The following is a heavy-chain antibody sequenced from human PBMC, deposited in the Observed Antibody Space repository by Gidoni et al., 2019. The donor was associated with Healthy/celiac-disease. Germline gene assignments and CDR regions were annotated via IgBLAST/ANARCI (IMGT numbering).Heavy chain of an antibody. Sequence: QVQLVQSGAEVKKPGSSVKVSCKASGGTFSSYAISWVRQAPGQGLEWMGRIIPILGIANYAQKFQGRVTITADKSTSTAYMELSSLRSEDTAVYYCVYDGSYPKYFDYWGQGTLVTVSS. CDR2: IIPILGIA. D-gene: IGHD1-26*01. V-gene: IGHV1-69*09. CDR3: VYDGSYPKYFDY. J-gene: IGHJ4*02. CDR1: GGTFSSYA.